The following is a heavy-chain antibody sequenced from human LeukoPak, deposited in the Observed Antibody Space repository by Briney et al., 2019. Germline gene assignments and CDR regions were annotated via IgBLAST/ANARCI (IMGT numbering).Heavy chain of an antibody. V-gene: IGHV3-30*02. D-gene: IGHD3-10*01. J-gene: IGHJ4*02. CDR1: GFTFSSYG. CDR2: IRYDGSNK. CDR3: AKDLGHYYGSGGFDY. Sequence: GGSLRLSCAASGFTFSSYGMHWVRQAPGKGLEWVAFIRYDGSNKYYADSVKGRFTISRDNSKNTLYLQMNSLRAADTAVNYCAKDLGHYYGSGGFDYWGQGTLVTVSS.